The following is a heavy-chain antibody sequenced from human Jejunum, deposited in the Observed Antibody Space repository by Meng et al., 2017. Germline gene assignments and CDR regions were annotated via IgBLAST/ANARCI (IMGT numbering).Heavy chain of an antibody. J-gene: IGHJ4*01. CDR3: ARGGKYSFDY. CDR1: GDTVSNNIVA. D-gene: IGHD1-26*01. Sequence: SQTLALTFSSSGDTVSNNIVAWNWIRQSPSGGLGWLGRTYYRSKWFNEYASSVTSRITVNPDTSKNQFSLQLNSVTPEDTAVYYCARGGKYSFDYWGHGARVTGAS. CDR2: TYYRSKWFN. V-gene: IGHV6-1*01.